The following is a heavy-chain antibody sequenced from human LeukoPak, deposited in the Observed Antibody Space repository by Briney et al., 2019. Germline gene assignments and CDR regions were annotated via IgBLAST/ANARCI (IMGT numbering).Heavy chain of an antibody. Sequence: GGSLRLSCAASGFTLSSYWMSWVRLAPGKGLEWVANVKQDGSEKYYVDSVKGRFTISRDNAKNSLFLQMNSLRAEDTAVYYCARRYYYDIRWGQGTLVTVSS. CDR1: GFTLSSYW. J-gene: IGHJ4*02. D-gene: IGHD3-22*01. CDR2: VKQDGSEK. V-gene: IGHV3-7*01. CDR3: ARRYYYDIR.